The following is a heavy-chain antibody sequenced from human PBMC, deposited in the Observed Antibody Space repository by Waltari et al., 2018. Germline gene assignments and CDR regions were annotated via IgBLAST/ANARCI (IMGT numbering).Heavy chain of an antibody. Sequence: QVQLQESGPGLVKPSETLSLTCTVSGGSISSHYWSWIRQPPGKGLEWIGYIYYSGSTNYNPSLKSRVTISVDTSKNQFSLKLSSVTAADTAVYYCARLNEYSSSLSPWGQGTLVTVSS. V-gene: IGHV4-59*11. D-gene: IGHD6-6*01. J-gene: IGHJ5*02. CDR2: IYYSGST. CDR3: ARLNEYSSSLSP. CDR1: GGSISSHY.